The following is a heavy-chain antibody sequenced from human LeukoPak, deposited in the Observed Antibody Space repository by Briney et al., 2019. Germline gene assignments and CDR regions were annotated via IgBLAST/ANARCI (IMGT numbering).Heavy chain of an antibody. Sequence: ASVKVSCKASGYTFTSYYMHWVRQAPGQGLEWMGITNPSGGSSSYAQKFQGRVTMTRDMSTSTVYMELSSLRSEDTAVYYCARGNPLDAFDIWGQGTMVTVSS. CDR1: GYTFTSYY. CDR3: ARGNPLDAFDI. V-gene: IGHV1-46*01. CDR2: TNPSGGSS. J-gene: IGHJ3*02.